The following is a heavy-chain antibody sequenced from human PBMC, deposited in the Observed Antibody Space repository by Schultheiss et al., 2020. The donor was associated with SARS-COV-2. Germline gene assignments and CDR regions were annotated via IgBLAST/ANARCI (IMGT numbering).Heavy chain of an antibody. CDR2: ISGSGGST. CDR3: AKVYDHGGYYYYYMDV. CDR1: GFTFSSYA. Sequence: GGSLRLSCAASGFTFSSYAMSWVRQAPGKGLEWVSAISGSGGSTYYADSVKGRFTISRDNSKNTLYLQMNSLRAEDTAVYYCAKVYDHGGYYYYYMDVWGKGTTVTVSS. V-gene: IGHV3-23*01. J-gene: IGHJ6*03. D-gene: IGHD4/OR15-4a*01.